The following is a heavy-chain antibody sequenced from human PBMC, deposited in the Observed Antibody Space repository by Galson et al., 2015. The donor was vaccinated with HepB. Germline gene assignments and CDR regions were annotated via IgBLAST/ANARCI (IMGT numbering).Heavy chain of an antibody. Sequence: SVKVSCKASGYTFTSYGISWVRQAPGQGLEWMGWISAYNGNTNYAQKLQGRVTMTTDTSTSTAYMELRSLRSDDTAVYYCARGSGAYYSSSFLLYNYWGQGTLVTVSS. V-gene: IGHV1-18*04. J-gene: IGHJ4*02. CDR3: ARGSGAYYSSSFLLYNY. D-gene: IGHD6-6*01. CDR2: ISAYNGNT. CDR1: GYTFTSYG.